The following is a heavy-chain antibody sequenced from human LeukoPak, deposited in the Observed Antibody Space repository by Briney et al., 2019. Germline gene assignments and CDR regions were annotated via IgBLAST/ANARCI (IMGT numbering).Heavy chain of an antibody. CDR1: GITLSNYG. D-gene: IGHD5-12*01. V-gene: IGHV3-23*01. Sequence: PGGSLRLSCAVSGITLSNYGMSWVRQAPGKGLEWVAGISDSGGRTNYADSVKGRFTISRDNSKNTLYLQMNSLRAEDTAVYYCAAPEAALHSAYDDLYYYYGMDVWGQGTTVTVSS. CDR2: ISDSGGRT. CDR3: AAPEAALHSAYDDLYYYYGMDV. J-gene: IGHJ6*02.